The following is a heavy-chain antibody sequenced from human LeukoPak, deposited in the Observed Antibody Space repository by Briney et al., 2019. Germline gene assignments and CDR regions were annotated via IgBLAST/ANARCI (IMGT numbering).Heavy chain of an antibody. CDR1: GFTFSNYD. CDR2: IGSDLST. D-gene: IGHD2-15*01. Sequence: GGSLRLSCAASGFTFSNYDLTWVRQAPGKGLECVSGIGSDLSTQYIDSVKGRFTISRDNSKNALYLQMNSLRAEDTAVYYCATRLLRGQGTLVTVSS. V-gene: IGHV3-23*01. CDR3: ATRLL. J-gene: IGHJ4*02.